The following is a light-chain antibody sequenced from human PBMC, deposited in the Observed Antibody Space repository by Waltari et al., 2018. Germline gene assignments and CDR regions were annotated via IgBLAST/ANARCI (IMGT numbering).Light chain of an antibody. J-gene: IGLJ1*01. Sequence: QSALTQPASVSGSLGQSITISCSETADNVDILYLVSWYQRHPGRAPRLLIYDITQRPSGISVRCYGSKSGKTASLTISGLQAEDETDYYCCSFAGYGIYVFGSGTHVTVL. CDR3: CSFAGYGIYV. V-gene: IGLV2-23*02. CDR1: ADNVDILYL. CDR2: DIT.